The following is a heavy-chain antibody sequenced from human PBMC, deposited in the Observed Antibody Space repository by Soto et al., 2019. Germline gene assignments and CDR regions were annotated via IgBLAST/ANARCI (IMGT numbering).Heavy chain of an antibody. J-gene: IGHJ3*02. CDR3: TRERGFER. Sequence: EVQLVESGGGLIQPGGSLRLSCAASGFNVSSNYMSWVRQAPGKGLQWVSIINTGGNTHYADSVKGRFTISRDNSKNTVYLLMTRLRAEDTAVYYCTRERGFERWGQVTTVNVSS. CDR1: GFNVSSNY. CDR2: INTGGNT. V-gene: IGHV3-53*01.